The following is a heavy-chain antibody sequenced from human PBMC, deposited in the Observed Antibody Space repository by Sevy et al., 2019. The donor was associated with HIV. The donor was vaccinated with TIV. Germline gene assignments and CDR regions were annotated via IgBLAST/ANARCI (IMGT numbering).Heavy chain of an antibody. J-gene: IGHJ4*02. CDR1: GFTFDSYA. CDR3: AKYRVTVFGVVVTFDS. V-gene: IGHV3-23*01. Sequence: EGSLRLSCAASGFTFDSYAMHWVRQVPGKGLKWVSTISGSGYATYYAHSVKGRFIISRDTSRNTLYLQMHSLRVEDSPVYFCAKYRVTVFGVVVTFDSWGQGTLVSVSS. CDR2: ISGSGYAT. D-gene: IGHD3-3*01.